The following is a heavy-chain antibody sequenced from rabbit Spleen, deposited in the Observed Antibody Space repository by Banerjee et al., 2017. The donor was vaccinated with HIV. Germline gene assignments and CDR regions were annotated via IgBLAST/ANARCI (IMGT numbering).Heavy chain of an antibody. J-gene: IGHJ6*01. CDR1: GFSFNSGYD. CDR3: ARDTGSSFSSYGMDL. CDR2: IYAGSSGGFT. D-gene: IGHD8-1*01. Sequence: QSLEESGGGLVKPGASLTLTCKASGFSFNSGYDMCWVRQAPGKGLEWIACIYAGSSGGFTYSATWAKGRFTCSKTSSTTVTLQMTSLTVADTATYFCARDTGSSFSSYGMDLWGQGTLVTVS. V-gene: IGHV1S40*01.